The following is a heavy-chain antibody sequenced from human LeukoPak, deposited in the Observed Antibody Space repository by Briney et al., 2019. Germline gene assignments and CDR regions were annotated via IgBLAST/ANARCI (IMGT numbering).Heavy chain of an antibody. CDR2: INKDGRST. CDR1: GMIFNNHW. CDR3: VRDVRGIGQDYYYMDV. Sequence: GGSLRLSCASSGMIFNNHWMHWVRQAPGKGLVGVARINKDGRSTTYADSVKGRFTISRDNAKNTLSLQMNSLRAEDTALYYCVRDVRGIGQDYYYMDVWGKGTTVTVSS. J-gene: IGHJ6*03. D-gene: IGHD3-16*01. V-gene: IGHV3-74*01.